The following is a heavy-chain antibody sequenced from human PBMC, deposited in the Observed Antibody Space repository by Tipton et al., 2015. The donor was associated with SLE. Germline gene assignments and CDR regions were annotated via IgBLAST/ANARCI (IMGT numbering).Heavy chain of an antibody. CDR1: GFTFSSYW. Sequence: SLRLSCAASGFTFSSYWMHWVRQAPGKGLVWVSRINSDGSSTSYADSVKGRFTISRDNAKNTLYLQMNSLRAEDTAVYYCARPAAGRGSWFDPWGQGTLVTVSS. D-gene: IGHD6-13*01. V-gene: IGHV3-74*01. J-gene: IGHJ5*02. CDR2: INSDGSST. CDR3: ARPAAGRGSWFDP.